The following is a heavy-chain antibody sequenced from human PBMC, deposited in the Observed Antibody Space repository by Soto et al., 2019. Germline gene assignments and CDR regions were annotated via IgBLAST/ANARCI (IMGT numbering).Heavy chain of an antibody. D-gene: IGHD3-10*01. J-gene: IGHJ3*01. CDR1: GDSVSSDITS. V-gene: IGHV6-1*01. CDR2: TYYRSKWFH. CDR3: ARGNALDV. Sequence: QGQLQQSGPGLVKPSQTPSLTCAISGDSVSSDITSWNWIRQSPSRGLEWLGRTYYRSKWFHDYAVSVKSRITINPDTSKNQLSLELNSMTPEDTAVYYCARGNALDVWGQGTVVTVSS.